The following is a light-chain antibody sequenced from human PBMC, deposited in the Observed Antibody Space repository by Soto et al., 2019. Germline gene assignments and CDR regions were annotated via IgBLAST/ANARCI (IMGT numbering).Light chain of an antibody. Sequence: DIQMTQSPSTLSASVGDRVTITCRAGQSISSWLAWYQQKPGKAPKLLIDKASSLESGVPSRFSGSGSGTEFTLTISSLQPDDFATYFCQQYNSYLYTFGQGTKLEIK. CDR1: QSISSW. J-gene: IGKJ2*01. V-gene: IGKV1-5*03. CDR2: KAS. CDR3: QQYNSYLYT.